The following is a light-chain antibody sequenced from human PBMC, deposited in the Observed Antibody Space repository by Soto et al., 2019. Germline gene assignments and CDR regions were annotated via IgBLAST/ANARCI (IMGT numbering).Light chain of an antibody. Sequence: EIVMTQSPATLSVSPGERDTLSCRASQSVSSNLAWYQQKPGQAPRLLMYGASTRATGIPARFSGSGSGTEFTLTISSLQSEDFAVYYCQQYNNWPRTFGQGTQVDIK. J-gene: IGKJ1*01. CDR2: GAS. V-gene: IGKV3-15*01. CDR3: QQYNNWPRT. CDR1: QSVSSN.